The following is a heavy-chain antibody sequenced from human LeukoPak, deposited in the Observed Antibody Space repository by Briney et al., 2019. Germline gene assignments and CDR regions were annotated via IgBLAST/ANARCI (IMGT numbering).Heavy chain of an antibody. Sequence: ASVKVSCKASTFIFTNYLIHWVRQVPGQGLEWIGVFNPGARSTYLGQRFQGRVTMTSDTSTSTVYLDVDSLNSEDTALYYCATAPLGPHWYLDVWGRGTLVTVSS. V-gene: IGHV1-46*01. CDR3: ATAPLGPHWYLDV. CDR2: FNPGARST. CDR1: TFIFTNYL. J-gene: IGHJ2*01.